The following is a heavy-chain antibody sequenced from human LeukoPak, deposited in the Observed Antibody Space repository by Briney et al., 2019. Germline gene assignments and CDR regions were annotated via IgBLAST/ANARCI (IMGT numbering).Heavy chain of an antibody. CDR1: GFTFSSYS. Sequence: GGSLRLSCAASGFTFSSYSMNWVRQAPGKGLEGVSSISSSSSYIYYADSVKGRFTISRDNAKNSLYLQMNSLRAEDTAVYYCAREAAEQQLVGWFDPWGQGTLVTVSS. V-gene: IGHV3-21*01. D-gene: IGHD6-13*01. CDR3: AREAAEQQLVGWFDP. CDR2: ISSSSSYI. J-gene: IGHJ5*02.